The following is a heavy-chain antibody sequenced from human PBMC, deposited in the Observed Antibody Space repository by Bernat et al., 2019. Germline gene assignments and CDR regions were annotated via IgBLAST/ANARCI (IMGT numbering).Heavy chain of an antibody. V-gene: IGHV4-39*01. J-gene: IGHJ4*01. CDR2: IYYSGST. Sequence: ISSSRYYWGWIRQPPVKGLEWIGSIYYSGSTYYNPSLKSRGPISVDTSKNHFSLKLSSVTAADTSVDYWARNKVGGWTPKFDYCG. CDR3: ARNKVGGWTPKFDY. D-gene: IGHD4-23*01. CDR1: ISSSRYY.